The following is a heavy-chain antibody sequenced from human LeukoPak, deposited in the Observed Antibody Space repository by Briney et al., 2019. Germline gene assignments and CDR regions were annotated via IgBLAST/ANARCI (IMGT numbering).Heavy chain of an antibody. V-gene: IGHV5-51*01. D-gene: IGHD2-21*02. CDR3: ARWGGAHIVVVTHDAFDI. CDR2: IYPGDSDT. Sequence: PGESLKISYKGSGYSFTSYWIGWVRQMPGKGLEWMGIIYPGDSDTRYSPSFQGQVTISADKSISTAYLQWSSLKASDTAMYYCARWGGAHIVVVTHDAFDIWGQGTMVTVSS. J-gene: IGHJ3*02. CDR1: GYSFTSYW.